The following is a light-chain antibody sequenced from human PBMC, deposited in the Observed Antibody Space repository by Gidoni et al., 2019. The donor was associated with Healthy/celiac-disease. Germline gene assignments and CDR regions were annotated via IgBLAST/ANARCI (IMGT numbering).Light chain of an antibody. CDR3: QQYGSSPMCT. Sequence: EIVLTQSPGTLSLSPGERATLSCRASQSVSSSYLAWYQQKPGQAPRLLIYGTSSRATGIPDRFSGSGSGTDFTLTISRLEPEDFAVYYCQQYGSSPMCTFGQGTNLEIK. CDR1: QSVSSSY. J-gene: IGKJ2*02. V-gene: IGKV3-20*01. CDR2: GTS.